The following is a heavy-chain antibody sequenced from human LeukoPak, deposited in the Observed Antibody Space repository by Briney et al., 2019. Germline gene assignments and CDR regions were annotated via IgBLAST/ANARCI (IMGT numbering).Heavy chain of an antibody. CDR3: ARLNYGSGSSFDY. D-gene: IGHD3-10*01. J-gene: IGHJ4*02. CDR1: GGSISSGSYY. V-gene: IGHV4-61*02. CDR2: IYTSGST. Sequence: SQTLSLTCTVSGGSISSGSYYWRWIRQPAGRGLEWIGRIYTSGSTNYNPSLKSRVTISVDTSKNQFSLKLSSVTAADTAVHYCARLNYGSGSSFDYWGQGTLVTVSS.